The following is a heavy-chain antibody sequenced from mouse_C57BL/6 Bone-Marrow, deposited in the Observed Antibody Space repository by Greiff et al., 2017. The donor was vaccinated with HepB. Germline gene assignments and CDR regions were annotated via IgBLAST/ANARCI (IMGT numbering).Heavy chain of an antibody. D-gene: IGHD2-2*01. V-gene: IGHV1-78*01. CDR3: ASLRGYDGNYYAMDY. Sequence: QVQLQQSDAELVKPGASVKISCKVSGYTFTDHTIHWMKQRPEQGLEWIGYIYPRDGSTKYNEKFKGKATLTADKSSSTAYMQLNSLTSEDSAVYFCASLRGYDGNYYAMDYWGQGTSVTVSS. CDR2: IYPRDGST. CDR1: GYTFTDHT. J-gene: IGHJ4*01.